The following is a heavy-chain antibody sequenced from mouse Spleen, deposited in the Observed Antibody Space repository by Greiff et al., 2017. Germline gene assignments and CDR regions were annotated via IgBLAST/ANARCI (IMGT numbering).Heavy chain of an antibody. V-gene: IGHV5-9-3*01. CDR3: ARAGKYGNYDWYFDV. CDR2: ISSGGGNT. J-gene: IGHJ1*01. D-gene: IGHD2-10*02. CDR1: GFTFSSYA. Sequence: EVQRVESGGGLVKLGGSLKLSCAASGFTFSSYAMSWVRQTPEKRLEWVATISSGGGNTYYPDSVKGRFTISRDNAKNTLYLQMSSLKSEDTAMYYCARAGKYGNYDWYFDVWGAGTTVTVSS.